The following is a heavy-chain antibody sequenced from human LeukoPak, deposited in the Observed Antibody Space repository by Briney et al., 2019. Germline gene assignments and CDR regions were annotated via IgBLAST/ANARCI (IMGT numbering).Heavy chain of an antibody. V-gene: IGHV4-59*01. CDR3: AIGSGSYAYYYYYMDV. J-gene: IGHJ6*03. D-gene: IGHD1-26*01. CDR1: GGSISSYY. Sequence: SETLSLTCTVSGGSISSYYWSWIGQPPGKGLEWIGYIYYSGSTNYNPSLKSRVTISVDTSKNQFSLKLSSVTAADTAVYYCAIGSGSYAYYYYYMDVWGKGTTVTVSS. CDR2: IYYSGST.